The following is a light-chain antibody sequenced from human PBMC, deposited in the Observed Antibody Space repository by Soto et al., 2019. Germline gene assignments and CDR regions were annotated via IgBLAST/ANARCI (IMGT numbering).Light chain of an antibody. Sequence: QSVLTQPASVSGSPGQSITISCTGTSSDVGSYNLVSWYQQHPGTAPKLMIYEGSKRPSGVSNRFSGSKSGNTASLTISGLQAEDDADYYCCSDAGSSTLVFGGGTKLTVL. CDR3: CSDAGSSTLV. J-gene: IGLJ2*01. CDR1: SSDVGSYNL. V-gene: IGLV2-23*01. CDR2: EGS.